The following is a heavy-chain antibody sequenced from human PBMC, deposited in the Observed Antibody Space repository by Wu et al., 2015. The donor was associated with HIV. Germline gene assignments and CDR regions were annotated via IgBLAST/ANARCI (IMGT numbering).Heavy chain of an antibody. J-gene: IGHJ5*02. D-gene: IGHD1-7*01. CDR2: INPNSGGT. CDR1: GFPFTSYC. CDR3: ASATGTYAWFDP. V-gene: IGHV1-2*02. Sequence: QVQLVQSGAEVKKPGASVKLSCKASGFPFTSYCFNWVRQAPGQGLEWMGWINPNSGGTNYAQKFQGRVTMTRDTSISTAYMELSRLRSDDTAVYYCASATGTYAWFDPGAREPWSPSPQ.